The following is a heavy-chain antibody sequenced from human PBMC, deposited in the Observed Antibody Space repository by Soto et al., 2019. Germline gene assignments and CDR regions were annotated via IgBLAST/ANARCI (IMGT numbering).Heavy chain of an antibody. CDR2: ISYDGSNK. CDR3: ARVGDQQLLVYYFDY. V-gene: IGHV3-30-3*01. Sequence: QVQLVESGGGVVQPGRSLRLSCAASGFTFSSYAMHWVRQAPGKGLEWVAVISYDGSNKYYADSVKGRFTISRDNSKNTLYLQMNSLRAEDTAVYYCARVGDQQLLVYYFDYWGQGTLVTVSS. D-gene: IGHD6-13*01. J-gene: IGHJ4*02. CDR1: GFTFSSYA.